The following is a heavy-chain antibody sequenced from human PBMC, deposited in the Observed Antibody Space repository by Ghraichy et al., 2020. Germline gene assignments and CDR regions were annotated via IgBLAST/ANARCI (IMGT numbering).Heavy chain of an antibody. V-gene: IGHV3-64D*09. J-gene: IGHJ3*02. CDR1: GFIFSTYA. CDR2: ITPNGGNT. D-gene: IGHD4-11*01. Sequence: GGSLRLSCLASGFIFSTYAMHWVRQAPGKGLEYVSAITPNGGNTYYADSMKGRFTISRDNSKNTLYLQMSSLRAEDTAVYYCVSSDSNFVGQGAFDIWGQRRIVTVSS. CDR3: VSSDSNFVGQGAFDI.